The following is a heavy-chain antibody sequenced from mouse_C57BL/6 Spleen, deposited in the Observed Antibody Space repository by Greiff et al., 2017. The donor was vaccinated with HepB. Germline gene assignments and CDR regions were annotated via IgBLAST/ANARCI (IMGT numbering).Heavy chain of an antibody. V-gene: IGHV1-26*01. J-gene: IGHJ4*01. CDR2: INPNNGGT. CDR3: ARSEWLRGAMDY. Sequence: EVQLQQSGPELVKPGASVKISCKASGYTFTDYYMNWVKQSHGKSLEWIGDINPNNGGTSYNQKFKGKATLTVDKSSSTAYMELRSLTSEDSAVYYCARSEWLRGAMDYWGQGTSVTVSS. CDR1: GYTFTDYY. D-gene: IGHD2-2*01.